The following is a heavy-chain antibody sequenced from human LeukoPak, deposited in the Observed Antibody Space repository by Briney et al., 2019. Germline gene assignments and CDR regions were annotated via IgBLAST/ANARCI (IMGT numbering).Heavy chain of an antibody. CDR1: GFTFDDYS. CDR3: ARSRHSYDSSGFPHY. V-gene: IGHV3-20*04. J-gene: IGHJ4*02. Sequence: PGGSLRLSCAASGFTFDDYSMTWVRQAPGKGLEWVSGINWNGGSTGYADSVKGRFTISRDNATNSLYLQMNSLRAEDTALYYCARSRHSYDSSGFPHYWGQGTLVTVSS. D-gene: IGHD3-22*01. CDR2: INWNGGST.